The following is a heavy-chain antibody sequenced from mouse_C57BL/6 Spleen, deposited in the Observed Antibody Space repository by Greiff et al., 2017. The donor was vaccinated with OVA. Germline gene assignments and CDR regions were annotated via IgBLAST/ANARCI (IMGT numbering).Heavy chain of an antibody. CDR2: IYPGSGST. J-gene: IGHJ3*01. CDR1: GYTFTSYW. V-gene: IGHV1-55*01. CDR3: ARGDYYDYDGFAY. D-gene: IGHD2-4*01. Sequence: QVQLQQSGAELVKPGASVKMSCKASGYTFTSYWITWVKQRPGQGLEWIGDIYPGSGSTNYTEKFKSKATLTVDTSSSTAYMQLSSLTSEDSAVYYCARGDYYDYDGFAYWGQGTLVTVSA.